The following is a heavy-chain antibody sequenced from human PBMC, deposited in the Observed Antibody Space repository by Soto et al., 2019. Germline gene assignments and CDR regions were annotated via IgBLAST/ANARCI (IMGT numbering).Heavy chain of an antibody. Sequence: PGWSLRLSCAASGFIFSNYAMRLVRQAPGKGLEWVSAISASSTTIYYADPVKDRFTISRDDAKNSLYLQMNSLREEDTAVYYCARAVAGLIAAAFFEYWGEGTLVTVSS. CDR1: GFIFSNYA. V-gene: IGHV3-48*02. J-gene: IGHJ4*02. D-gene: IGHD6-13*01. CDR2: ISASSTTI. CDR3: ARAVAGLIAAAFFEY.